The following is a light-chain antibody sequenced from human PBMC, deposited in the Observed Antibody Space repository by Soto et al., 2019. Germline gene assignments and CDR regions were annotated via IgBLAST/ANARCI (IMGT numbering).Light chain of an antibody. CDR2: GAS. Sequence: EIVLTQSPATLSLSPRERATLSCRASQSVSSYLAWYQQKPGQAPRLLIYGASSRATGTPDRFSGSGSGTDFTLTISRLEPEDFAVYYCQQYDTSPPLTFGGGTKVDI. J-gene: IGKJ4*01. V-gene: IGKV3-20*01. CDR3: QQYDTSPPLT. CDR1: QSVSSY.